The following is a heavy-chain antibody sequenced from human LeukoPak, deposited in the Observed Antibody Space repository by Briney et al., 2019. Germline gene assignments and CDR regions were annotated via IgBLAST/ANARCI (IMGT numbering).Heavy chain of an antibody. J-gene: IGHJ4*02. CDR2: ISYDGSNK. V-gene: IGHV3-30*18. CDR1: GFTFSSYG. Sequence: GGSLRLSCAASGFTFSSYGMHWVRQAPGKGLEWVAVISYDGSNKYYADSVKGRFTISRDNSENTLYLQMNSLRAEDTAVYYCAKDLYGDFAAVDYWGQGTLVTVSS. D-gene: IGHD4-17*01. CDR3: AKDLYGDFAAVDY.